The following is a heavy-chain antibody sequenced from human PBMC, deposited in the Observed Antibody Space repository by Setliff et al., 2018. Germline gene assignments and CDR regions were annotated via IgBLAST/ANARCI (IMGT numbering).Heavy chain of an antibody. V-gene: IGHV1-69*10. CDR2: IIPILGIA. CDR3: ARDLREMATILNWFDP. Sequence: GASVKVSCKASGYTFINYEINWVRQATGQGLEWMGGIIPILGIANYAQKFQGRVTITADESTSTAYMELSSLRSEDTAVYYCARDLREMATILNWFDPWGQGTLVTVSS. CDR1: GYTFINYE. D-gene: IGHD5-12*01. J-gene: IGHJ5*02.